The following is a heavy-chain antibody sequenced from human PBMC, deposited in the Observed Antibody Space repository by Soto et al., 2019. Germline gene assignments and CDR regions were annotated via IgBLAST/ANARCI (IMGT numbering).Heavy chain of an antibody. V-gene: IGHV3-74*01. J-gene: IGHJ4*02. CDR3: VRDNFGVDY. CDR2: INSDGSDS. D-gene: IGHD3-10*01. Sequence: EVPLVESGGGLVQPGGSLRLSCATSGFTFSHYWMQWVRQAPGKGLVWVSHINSDGSDSTYADFVEGRFTISRDNAKNTLDLQMNSLRAEDTAVYYCVRDNFGVDYWGQGTLVTVSS. CDR1: GFTFSHYW.